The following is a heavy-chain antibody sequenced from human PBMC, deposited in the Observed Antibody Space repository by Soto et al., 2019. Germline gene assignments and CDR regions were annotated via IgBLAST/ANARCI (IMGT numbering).Heavy chain of an antibody. CDR3: ARGVGSGLSDY. V-gene: IGHV1-3*01. CDR1: GYTFTSYA. Sequence: QVQLVQSGAEVKKPGASVKVSCKASGYTFTSYAMHWVRQAPGQRLEWMGWINAGNGNTKYSQKFQGRVTITRDTSASTANIELSSLRSEDTAVYYCARGVGSGLSDYWGQGTLVTVSS. D-gene: IGHD1-26*01. J-gene: IGHJ4*02. CDR2: INAGNGNT.